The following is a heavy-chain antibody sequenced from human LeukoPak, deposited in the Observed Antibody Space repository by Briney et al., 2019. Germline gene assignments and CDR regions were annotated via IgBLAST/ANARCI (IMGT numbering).Heavy chain of an antibody. J-gene: IGHJ4*02. Sequence: PSETLSLTCTVSGGSINSSSYYWGWIRQPTGKGLEWIGSIYYSGSTYYNPSLKSRVTISVDTSKSQFSLKLSSVTAADTAVYYCARRVAAAGIMTRWGQGTLVTVSS. V-gene: IGHV4-39*07. CDR1: GGSINSSSYY. CDR2: IYYSGST. CDR3: ARRVAAAGIMTR. D-gene: IGHD6-13*01.